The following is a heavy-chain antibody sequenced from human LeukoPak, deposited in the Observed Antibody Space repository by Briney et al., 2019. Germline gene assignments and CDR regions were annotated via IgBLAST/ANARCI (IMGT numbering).Heavy chain of an antibody. V-gene: IGHV3-30*18. Sequence: GGSLRLSCAASGFTFGDHGIHWVRQAPGKGLEWVAVVSYDGNSNYYAESVKGRVTISRDNSENMVFLQMNSLRHDDTGVYYCTKGQGGITGYFDLWGRGTLVTVSS. CDR3: TKGQGGITGYFDL. D-gene: IGHD3-9*01. CDR2: VSYDGNSN. CDR1: GFTFGDHG. J-gene: IGHJ2*01.